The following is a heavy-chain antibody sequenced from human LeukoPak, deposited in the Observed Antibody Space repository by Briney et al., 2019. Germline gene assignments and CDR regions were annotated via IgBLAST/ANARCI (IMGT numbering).Heavy chain of an antibody. V-gene: IGHV4-59*13. CDR1: GGSISSYY. J-gene: IGHJ6*03. D-gene: IGHD1-1*01. CDR3: ARVSWFPGTSYYYMDV. Sequence: PSETLSLTCTVSGGSISSYYWIWIRQSPGKGLEWIGYIHYSGTTNYNPSLKSRVTISVDTSKNQFSLKLSSVTAADTAVYYCARVSWFPGTSYYYMDVWGKGTTVTVSS. CDR2: IHYSGTT.